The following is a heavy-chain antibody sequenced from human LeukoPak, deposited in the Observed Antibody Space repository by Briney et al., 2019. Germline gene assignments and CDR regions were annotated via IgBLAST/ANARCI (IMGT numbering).Heavy chain of an antibody. CDR2: IIPIFGTA. V-gene: IGHV1-69*05. CDR1: GGTFSSYA. Sequence: SVKVSCKASGGTFSSYAISWVRQAPGQGLEWMGGIIPIFGTANYAQKFQGRVTITTDESTSTAYMELSSLRSEDTAVYYCARIYVVVTAPIPTGAFDIWGQGTMVTVSS. J-gene: IGHJ3*02. CDR3: ARIYVVVTAPIPTGAFDI. D-gene: IGHD2-21*02.